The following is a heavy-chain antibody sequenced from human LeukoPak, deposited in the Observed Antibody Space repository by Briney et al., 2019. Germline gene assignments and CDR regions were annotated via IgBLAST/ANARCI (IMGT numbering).Heavy chain of an antibody. CDR3: ARFVVGPYYYMDV. Sequence: SVKVSCKASGGTFSSYAISWVRQAPGQGLEWMGGIIPIFGTANYAQKFQGRVTITTDESTGTAYMELSSLRSEDTAVYYCARFVVGPYYYMDVWGKGTTVTVSS. J-gene: IGHJ6*03. CDR1: GGTFSSYA. CDR2: IIPIFGTA. V-gene: IGHV1-69*05. D-gene: IGHD2-15*01.